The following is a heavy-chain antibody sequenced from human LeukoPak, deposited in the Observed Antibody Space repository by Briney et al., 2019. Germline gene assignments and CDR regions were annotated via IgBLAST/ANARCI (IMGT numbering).Heavy chain of an antibody. CDR1: GGSISSYY. J-gene: IGHJ5*02. D-gene: IGHD1-1*01. CDR3: ARATGNWFDP. CDR2: IYYSGST. V-gene: IGHV4-59*01. Sequence: SETLSLTCTVTGGSISSYYWSWIRQPPGKGLEWIGYIYYSGSTNYNPSLKSRVTISVDTSKNQFSLKLSSVTAADTAVYYCARATGNWFDPWGQGTLVTVSS.